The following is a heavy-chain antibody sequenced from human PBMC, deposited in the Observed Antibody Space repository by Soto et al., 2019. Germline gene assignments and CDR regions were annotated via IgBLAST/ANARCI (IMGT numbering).Heavy chain of an antibody. V-gene: IGHV6-1*01. Sequence: SQTLSLTCAISGDSVSSNSAAWNWIRQSPSRGLEWLGRTYYRSKWYNDYAVSVNSRITINPDTSKNQFSLQMNSVTPEDTAVYYCAREPGYDHYHYYGMDVWGQGTTVTVSS. J-gene: IGHJ6*02. CDR2: TYYRSKWYN. CDR3: AREPGYDHYHYYGMDV. D-gene: IGHD3-3*01. CDR1: GDSVSSNSAA.